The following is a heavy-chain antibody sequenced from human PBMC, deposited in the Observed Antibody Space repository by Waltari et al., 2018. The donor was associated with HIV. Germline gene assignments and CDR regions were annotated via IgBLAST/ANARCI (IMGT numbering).Heavy chain of an antibody. Sequence: VQLVESGGGVVQPGRSLRLSCAASGFPFSSYVMHWVRQAPGKGLEWGAVIWNDGSNRNHADSVKGRFTISRDNSKNTVYVQMNRLRAEDTAVYYCARGAVGGLFDYWGQGTLVTVSS. J-gene: IGHJ4*02. CDR2: IWNDGSNR. V-gene: IGHV3-33*01. CDR3: ARGAVGGLFDY. D-gene: IGHD1-26*01. CDR1: GFPFSSYV.